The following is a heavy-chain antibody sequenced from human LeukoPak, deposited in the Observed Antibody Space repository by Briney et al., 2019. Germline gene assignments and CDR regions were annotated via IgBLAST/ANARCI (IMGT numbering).Heavy chain of an antibody. J-gene: IGHJ3*01. CDR1: GFTVSSNE. D-gene: IGHD3-3*01. CDR2: ISSDSSNK. Sequence: GGSLRLSCAASGFTVSSNEMSWVRQVPGRGLEWVAVISSDSSNKNYVESVRGRFTISRENSVNTLYLEMNTLTTDDAGVYYCAKVRRMEWMTPLSDDFDVWGQGTMVTVSS. CDR3: AKVRRMEWMTPLSDDFDV. V-gene: IGHV3-30*18.